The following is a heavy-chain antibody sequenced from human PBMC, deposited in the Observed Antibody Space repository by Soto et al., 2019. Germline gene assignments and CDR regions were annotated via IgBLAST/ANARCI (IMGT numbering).Heavy chain of an antibody. J-gene: IGHJ5*02. CDR3: ARGGSGWKALNWFDP. V-gene: IGHV4-31*11. CDR2: NNNRADT. CDR1: GASIDNNGYS. D-gene: IGHD6-19*01. Sequence: SETLSLTCAVSGASIDNNGYSWTWIRQHPWKGLEWIGTNNNRADTYYNPSLKSRLTISLDTSQNHFSLRLNAVTAADTAIYYCARGGSGWKALNWFDPWGQGIMDTVSS.